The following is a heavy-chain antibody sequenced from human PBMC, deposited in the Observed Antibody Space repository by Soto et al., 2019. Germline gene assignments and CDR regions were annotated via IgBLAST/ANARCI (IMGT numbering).Heavy chain of an antibody. D-gene: IGHD2-2*01. J-gene: IGHJ4*02. Sequence: QLQLVQSGAEVKKPGASVKVSCKTSGYTFTSYGISWVRQAPGQGLEWMGWITAYGGNSNYAQKFQGRLTMTTDTPTSTAYMELRSLRSDDTAVYYCARDRVVPGPDYWGQGTLVTVSS. CDR1: GYTFTSYG. V-gene: IGHV1-18*01. CDR3: ARDRVVPGPDY. CDR2: ITAYGGNS.